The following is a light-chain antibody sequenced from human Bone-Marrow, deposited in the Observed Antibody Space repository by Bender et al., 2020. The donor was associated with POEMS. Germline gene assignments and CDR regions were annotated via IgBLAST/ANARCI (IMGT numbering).Light chain of an antibody. CDR3: SSFANRNKFYVL. CDR1: SSDVGGYNF. CDR2: EVN. Sequence: QSALTQPASVSGSPGQSITISCTGTSSDVGGYNFVSWYQQHPGKAPKLMIYEVNKRPSGVPDRFSGSKSGNTASLTVSGLQAEDEADYYCSSFANRNKFYVLFGGGTTLTVL. V-gene: IGLV2-8*01. J-gene: IGLJ2*01.